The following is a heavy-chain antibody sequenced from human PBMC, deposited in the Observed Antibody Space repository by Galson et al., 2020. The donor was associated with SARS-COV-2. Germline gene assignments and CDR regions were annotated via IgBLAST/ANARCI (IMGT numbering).Heavy chain of an antibody. CDR1: SYSITRGSY. J-gene: IGHJ5*02. CDR3: VRRGALGYWFDP. Sequence: SETLSLTCTLISYSITRGSYWGCIRQSPGKGLQWLGTISDNGDTHYNPSLRSRVALSLDTSKNQFFLSLTSVTAADTAVYYCVRRGALGYWFDPWGPGALVTVSA. CDR2: ISDNGDT. D-gene: IGHD2-15*01. V-gene: IGHV4-38-2*02.